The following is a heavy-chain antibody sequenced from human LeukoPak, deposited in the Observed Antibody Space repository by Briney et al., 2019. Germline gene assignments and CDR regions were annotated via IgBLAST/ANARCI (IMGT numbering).Heavy chain of an antibody. CDR2: IYHSGST. D-gene: IGHD6-6*01. V-gene: IGHV4-4*02. Sequence: SGTLSLTCAVSGGSISSSNWWSWVRQPPGKGLEWIGEIYHSGSTNYNPSLKSRVTISVDKSKNQFSLKLSSVTAADTAVYYCARVREVGSSSPPSYYYMDVWGKGTTVTVSS. CDR3: ARVREVGSSSPPSYYYMDV. J-gene: IGHJ6*03. CDR1: GGSISSSNW.